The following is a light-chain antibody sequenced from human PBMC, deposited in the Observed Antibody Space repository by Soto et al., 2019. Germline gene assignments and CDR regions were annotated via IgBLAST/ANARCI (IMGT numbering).Light chain of an antibody. V-gene: IGLV4-60*03. Sequence: QPVLTQSSSASASLGSSVKLTCTLSSGHSSYIIAWHQQQPGKAPRYLMKLKGSGSYNKGSGVPDRFSGSSSGADRYLTISNLQSEDEADYYCETWDSNTVVFGGGTKLTVL. CDR3: ETWDSNTVV. J-gene: IGLJ2*01. CDR1: SGHSSYI. CDR2: LKGSGSY.